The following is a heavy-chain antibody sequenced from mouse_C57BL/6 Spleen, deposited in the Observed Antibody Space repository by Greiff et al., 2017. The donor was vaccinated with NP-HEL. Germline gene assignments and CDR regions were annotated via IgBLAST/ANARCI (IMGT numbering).Heavy chain of an antibody. Sequence: VQLKQSGPVLVKPGASVKMSCKASGYTFTDYYMNWVKQSNGRSLEWIGVINPYNGGTSYNQKFKGKATLTVDKSSSTAYMELNSLTSEDSAVYYCARDSKLGTGAMDYWGQGTSVTVSS. J-gene: IGHJ4*01. V-gene: IGHV1-19*01. D-gene: IGHD4-1*01. CDR1: GYTFTDYY. CDR3: ARDSKLGTGAMDY. CDR2: INPYNGGT.